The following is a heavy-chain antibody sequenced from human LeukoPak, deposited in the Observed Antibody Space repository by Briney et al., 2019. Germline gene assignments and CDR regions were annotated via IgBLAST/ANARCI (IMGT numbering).Heavy chain of an antibody. CDR1: GFTFSSYA. V-gene: IGHV3-23*01. CDR2: ISGSGGST. D-gene: IGHD1-7*01. CDR3: AKDRDWNYVGDWFDP. J-gene: IGHJ5*02. Sequence: GASLRLSCAASGFTFSSYAMSWVRQAPGKGLEWVSAISGSGGSTYYADSVKGRFTISRDNSKNTLYLQMNSLRAEDTAVYYCAKDRDWNYVGDWFDPWDQGTLVTVSS.